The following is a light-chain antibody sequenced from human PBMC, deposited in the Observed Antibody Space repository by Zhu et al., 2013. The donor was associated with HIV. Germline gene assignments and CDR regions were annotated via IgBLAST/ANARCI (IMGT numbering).Light chain of an antibody. CDR3: AAWDDSLSGWV. CDR1: SSSIGAGFD. CDR2: GDN. V-gene: IGLV1-40*01. Sequence: QSVLTQPPSVSGAPGQTVTIFCTGSSSSIGAGFDVHWYQQLPGTAPKVLIYGDNQRPSGVPDRFSGSKSGTSASLAIGGPQSEDEADYYCAAWDDSLSGWVFGGGTKLTVL. J-gene: IGLJ3*02.